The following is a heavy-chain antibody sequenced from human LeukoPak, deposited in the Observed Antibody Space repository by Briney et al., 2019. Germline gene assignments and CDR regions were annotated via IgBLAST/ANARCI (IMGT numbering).Heavy chain of an antibody. CDR1: GYTFTSYD. D-gene: IGHD3-10*01. J-gene: IGHJ5*02. CDR2: MNPNSGNT. Sequence: ASVKVSCKASGYTFTSYDINWVRQATGQGREWMGWMNPNSGNTGYAQKFQGRVTMTRNTSISTAYMELSSLRSEDTAVYYCARGRGRMVRGVINSNWFDPWGQGTLVTVSS. CDR3: ARGRGRMVRGVINSNWFDP. V-gene: IGHV1-8*01.